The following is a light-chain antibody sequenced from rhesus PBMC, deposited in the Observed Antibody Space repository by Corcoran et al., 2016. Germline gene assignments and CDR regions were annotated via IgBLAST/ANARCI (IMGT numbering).Light chain of an antibody. V-gene: IGKV1S14*01. CDR2: YAS. J-gene: IGKJ1*01. Sequence: DIRMTQSPSSLSASVGDTVTITCRASHDINNYLVWYQQKPGKAPKPLIYYASKLELGVPSRFRGSGSGTDVTLTITSLGPEDFATFYCQQFYSYPLTFGQGTKVEIK. CDR1: HDINNY. CDR3: QQFYSYPLT.